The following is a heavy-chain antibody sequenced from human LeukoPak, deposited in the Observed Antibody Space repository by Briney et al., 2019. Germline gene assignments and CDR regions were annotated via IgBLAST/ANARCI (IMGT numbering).Heavy chain of an antibody. J-gene: IGHJ4*02. D-gene: IGHD3-22*01. V-gene: IGHV3-23*01. CDR1: EFTYG. CDR2: ISGSGDNT. CDR3: AKGSYYDSSGSFYFDY. Sequence: GGSLRLSCAASEFTYGMSWVRQAPGKGLEWVSGISGSGDNTYYADSVKGRFTISRDNSKNTLYVQVNSLGTEDTAAYYCAKGSYYDSSGSFYFDYWGQGTLVTVSS.